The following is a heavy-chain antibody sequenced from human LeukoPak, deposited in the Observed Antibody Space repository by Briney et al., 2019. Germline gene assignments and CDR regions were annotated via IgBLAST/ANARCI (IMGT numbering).Heavy chain of an antibody. D-gene: IGHD5-12*01. Sequence: GASVKVSCKVSGYTLTELSMHWVQQAPGKGLEWMGGFDPEDGETIYAQKFQGRVTMTEDTSTDTAYMELSSLRSEDTAVYYCAKSRRGDGYDLYYYYGMDVWGQGTTVTVSS. CDR2: FDPEDGET. CDR3: AKSRRGDGYDLYYYYGMDV. V-gene: IGHV1-24*01. J-gene: IGHJ6*02. CDR1: GYTLTELS.